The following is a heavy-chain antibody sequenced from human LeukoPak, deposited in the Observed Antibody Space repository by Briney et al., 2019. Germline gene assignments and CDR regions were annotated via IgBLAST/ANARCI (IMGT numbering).Heavy chain of an antibody. CDR2: ISAYNGNT. Sequence: ASVKVSCKASGGTFSSYAISWVRQAPGQGLEWMGWISAYNGNTNYAQKLQGRVTMTTDTSTSTAYMELRSLRSDDTAVYYCARLVGATSGNYFDYWGQGTLVTVSS. CDR1: GGTFSSYA. D-gene: IGHD1-26*01. V-gene: IGHV1-18*01. CDR3: ARLVGATSGNYFDY. J-gene: IGHJ4*02.